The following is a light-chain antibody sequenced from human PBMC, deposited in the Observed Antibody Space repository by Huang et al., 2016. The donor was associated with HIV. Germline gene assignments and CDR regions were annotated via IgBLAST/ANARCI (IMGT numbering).Light chain of an antibody. CDR1: QDIDIY. CDR3: QKYDNSRRT. Sequence: DVQMTQSPSSLSASVGERVTITCRASQDIDIYLAWYQQKPGKVPHVLMSAASSLREGIASRFSGSGSGTEFNLTISGLQPEDVATYYCQKYDNSRRTFGPGTKVDLK. CDR2: AAS. J-gene: IGKJ3*01. V-gene: IGKV1-27*01.